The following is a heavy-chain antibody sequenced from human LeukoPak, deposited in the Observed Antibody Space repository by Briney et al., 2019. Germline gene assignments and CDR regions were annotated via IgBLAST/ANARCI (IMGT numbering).Heavy chain of an antibody. CDR2: IYTSGNT. Sequence: SETLSLTCSVSGASISNYHWTWIRQPAEKGLEWVGLIYTSGNTNYNPSPKSRVTISVDKSKNQLSLKLNSVTAADTAVYYCARKDGDYWGQGIMVTVSS. CDR1: GASISNYH. CDR3: ARKDGDY. V-gene: IGHV4-4*07. J-gene: IGHJ4*02.